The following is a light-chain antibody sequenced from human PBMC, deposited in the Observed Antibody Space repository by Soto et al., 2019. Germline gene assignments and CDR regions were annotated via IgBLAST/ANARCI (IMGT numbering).Light chain of an antibody. Sequence: EIVLTQSPATLSLSPGERATLSCRASQSISSHLAWYQQKLGQAPRLLIFDASNRATGIPARFSGSGSGTDFTLTISSLEPEDFALYYCQQRNSWPLTFGGGTKVEIK. V-gene: IGKV3-11*01. J-gene: IGKJ4*01. CDR1: QSISSH. CDR2: DAS. CDR3: QQRNSWPLT.